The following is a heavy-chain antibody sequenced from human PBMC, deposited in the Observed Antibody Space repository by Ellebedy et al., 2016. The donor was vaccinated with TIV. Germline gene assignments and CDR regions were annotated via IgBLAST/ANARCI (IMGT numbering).Heavy chain of an antibody. CDR2: IRSKANSYAT. J-gene: IGHJ4*02. CDR3: TRHLGGYCSGGSC. V-gene: IGHV3-73*01. D-gene: IGHD2-15*01. Sequence: GESLKISCVASGFTFSGSAMHWVRQASGKGLEWVGRIRSKANSYATAYAASVKGRFTISRDDSKNTAYLQMNSLKTEDTAVYYCTRHLGGYCSGGSCWGQGTLVTVSS. CDR1: GFTFSGSA.